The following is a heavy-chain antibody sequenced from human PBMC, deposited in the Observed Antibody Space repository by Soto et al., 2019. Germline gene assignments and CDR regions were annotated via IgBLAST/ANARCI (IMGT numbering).Heavy chain of an antibody. V-gene: IGHV3-33*01. CDR3: ARVAAGLFLEWMSNSTDCSGLDV. J-gene: IGHJ6*02. CDR1: GFSFSTYG. CDR2: TWYEGSEE. Sequence: QVQLVESGGGVVQPGMSLRLSCAASGFSFSTYGMHWVRQAPGKGLEWVAVTWYEGSEEHYVDSVKGRFTISRDNSKKTLYLQMNSLRAEGTAVYYCARVAAGLFLEWMSNSTDCSGLDVWGRGTTVSVSS. D-gene: IGHD3-3*01.